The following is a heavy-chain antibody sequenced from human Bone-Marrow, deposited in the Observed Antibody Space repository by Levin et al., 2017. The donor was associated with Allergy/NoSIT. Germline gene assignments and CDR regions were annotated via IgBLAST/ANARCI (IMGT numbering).Heavy chain of an antibody. V-gene: IGHV3-48*02. CDR2: ISSSSNTI. Sequence: PGASVKVSCAASGFTFSSYSMNWVRQAPGKGLEWISYISSSSNTIYYADSVKGRFTISRDNAKNSLYLQMNSLRDEDTAVYYCAKGGRSGVATAFDYWGQGTLVTVSS. D-gene: IGHD5-12*01. CDR1: GFTFSSYS. CDR3: AKGGRSGVATAFDY. J-gene: IGHJ4*02.